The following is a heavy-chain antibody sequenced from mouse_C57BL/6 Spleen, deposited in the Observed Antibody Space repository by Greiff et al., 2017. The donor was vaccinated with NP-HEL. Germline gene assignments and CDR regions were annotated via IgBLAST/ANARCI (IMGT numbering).Heavy chain of an antibody. Sequence: LVESGAELVRPGASVTLSCKASGYTFTDYEMHWVKQTPVHGLEWIGAIDPETGGTAYNQKFKGKAILTADKSSSTAYMELRSLTSEDSAVYYCRNSNYYGPHFDVWGTGTTVTVSS. D-gene: IGHD2-5*01. J-gene: IGHJ1*03. CDR3: RNSNYYGPHFDV. CDR2: IDPETGGT. CDR1: GYTFTDYE. V-gene: IGHV1-15*01.